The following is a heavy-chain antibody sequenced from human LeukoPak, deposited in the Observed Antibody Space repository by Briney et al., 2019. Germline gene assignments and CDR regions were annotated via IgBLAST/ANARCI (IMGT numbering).Heavy chain of an antibody. CDR1: GYTLTELS. Sequence: ASVKVSCKVSGYTLTELSMHWVRQAPGKGLEWMGGFDPEDGETIYAQKLQGRVTMTEDTSTDTAYMELSSLRSEDTAVYYCATVGYYYDSSAPTPNWFDPWGQGTLVTVSS. J-gene: IGHJ5*02. CDR2: FDPEDGET. CDR3: ATVGYYYDSSAPTPNWFDP. V-gene: IGHV1-24*01. D-gene: IGHD3-22*01.